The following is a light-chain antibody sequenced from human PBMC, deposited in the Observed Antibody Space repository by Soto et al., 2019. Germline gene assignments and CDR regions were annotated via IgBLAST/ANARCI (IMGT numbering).Light chain of an antibody. V-gene: IGKV1-6*01. J-gene: IGKJ1*01. CDR2: GAS. Sequence: AIQMTQSPSSLSASVGDRVTITCRASQGIRNDLDWYQQKPGKVPKLLIYGASNLQRGVPSRFSGSGSGTIFTLTISSLQPEDFGTYYCLQDFNYPWSFGQGTKVDIK. CDR3: LQDFNYPWS. CDR1: QGIRND.